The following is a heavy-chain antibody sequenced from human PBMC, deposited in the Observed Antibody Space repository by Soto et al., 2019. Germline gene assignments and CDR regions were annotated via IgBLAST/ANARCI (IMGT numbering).Heavy chain of an antibody. J-gene: IGHJ6*02. CDR3: ARNKCGGDCYPPAYYYYYGMDV. CDR2: ISYDGSNK. Sequence: GGSLRLSWAASGFTFSIYAMHWVRQAPGKGLEWVAVISYDGSNKYYADSVKGRFTISRDNSKNTLYLQMNSLRAEDTAVYYCARNKCGGDCYPPAYYYYYGMDVWGQGTTVTVSS. V-gene: IGHV3-30-3*01. D-gene: IGHD2-21*02. CDR1: GFTFSIYA.